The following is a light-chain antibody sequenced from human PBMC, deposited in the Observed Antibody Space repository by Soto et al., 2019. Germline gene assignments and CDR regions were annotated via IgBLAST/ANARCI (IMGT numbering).Light chain of an antibody. CDR1: QFISSW. V-gene: IGKV1-5*01. CDR2: HAS. CDR3: QQYNSYPWT. Sequence: DIQMTQSPSTLSASVGDRVTITCRASQFISSWLAWYQQKPGKVPKLLIFHASNLESGVPSRFSGSGSGTVFTLTISSLQPDDFATYYCQQYNSYPWTFGQGTKVEI. J-gene: IGKJ1*01.